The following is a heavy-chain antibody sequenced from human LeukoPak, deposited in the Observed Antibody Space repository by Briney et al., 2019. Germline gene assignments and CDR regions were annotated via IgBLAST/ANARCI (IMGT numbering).Heavy chain of an antibody. CDR3: ARGEYGSGSYHIDY. J-gene: IGHJ4*02. CDR2: IKQDGSEK. CDR1: GSTFSSYW. Sequence: GGSLRLSCAASGSTFSSYWMSWVRQAPGKGLEWVANIKQDGSEKYYVDSVKGRFTISRDNAKNSLYLQMNSLRAEDTAVYNCARGEYGSGSYHIDYWGQGTLVTVSS. V-gene: IGHV3-7*01. D-gene: IGHD3-10*01.